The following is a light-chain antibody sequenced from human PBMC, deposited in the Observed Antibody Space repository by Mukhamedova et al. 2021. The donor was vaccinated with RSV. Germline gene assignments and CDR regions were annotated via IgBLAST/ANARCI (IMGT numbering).Light chain of an antibody. CDR3: ASYTTTASWV. V-gene: IGLV2-14*03. Sequence: KLIIYDVTKRPSGVSFRFSASTSGNTASLTISGLQAEDEADYYCASYTTTASWVFGGGNKLTVL. CDR2: DVT. J-gene: IGLJ3*02.